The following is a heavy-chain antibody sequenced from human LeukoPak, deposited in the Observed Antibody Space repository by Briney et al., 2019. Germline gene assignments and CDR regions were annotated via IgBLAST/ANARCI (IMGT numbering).Heavy chain of an antibody. CDR3: ARHRAVGWGHSTTWYTDY. CDR1: GYSFSMCW. V-gene: IGHV5-51*01. J-gene: IGHJ4*02. Sequence: GESLKISCQGLGYSFSMCWIGWVRHMPGKGLEWMGVIDPGDSEITYSPSFQGHVTISVDKSVNTAYLQWSTLKASDTALYYCARHRAVGWGHSTTWYTDYWGQGTLVSVSS. CDR2: IDPGDSEI. D-gene: IGHD6-13*01.